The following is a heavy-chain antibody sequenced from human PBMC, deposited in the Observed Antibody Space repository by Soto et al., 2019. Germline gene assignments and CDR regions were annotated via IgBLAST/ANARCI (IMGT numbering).Heavy chain of an antibody. Sequence: GGSLRLSCAASGFTFSSHTMNWVRQAPGKGLEWVSGISGSGTGTYYAASVKGRFTISRDNSEEAVYLQMSSLAAEDTAVYYSAKEGRFGSSWPAGDSWGQGTLVTVSS. CDR2: ISGSGTGT. CDR3: AKEGRFGSSWPAGDS. CDR1: GFTFSSHT. J-gene: IGHJ5*01. V-gene: IGHV3-23*01. D-gene: IGHD6-13*01.